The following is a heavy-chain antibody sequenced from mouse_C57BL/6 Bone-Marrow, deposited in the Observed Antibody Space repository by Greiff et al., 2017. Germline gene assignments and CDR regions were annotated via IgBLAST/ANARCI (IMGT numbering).Heavy chain of an antibody. J-gene: IGHJ2*01. CDR1: GYAFTTYL. V-gene: IGHV1-54*01. Sequence: QVQLQQSGAELVRPGTSVKVSCKASGYAFTTYLIEWVKQRPGQGLEWIGVIHPGSGGTNYNEKFKGKATLTADKSSSTAYMHLSSLTSEDSACYICARDWDYFDYGGQGTTLTVSS. CDR3: ARDWDYFDY. D-gene: IGHD4-1*01. CDR2: IHPGSGGT.